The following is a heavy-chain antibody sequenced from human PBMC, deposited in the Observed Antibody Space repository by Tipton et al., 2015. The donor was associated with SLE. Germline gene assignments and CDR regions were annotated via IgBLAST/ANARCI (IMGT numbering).Heavy chain of an antibody. CDR2: INHSGST. CDR3: ASRPTVTTLFDY. V-gene: IGHV4-34*01. CDR1: GGSFSGYY. Sequence: LRLSCTVYGGSFSGYYWSWIRQPPGKGLEWIGEINHSGSTNYNPSLKSRVTISVDTSKNQFSLKLSSVTAADTAVYYCASRPTVTTLFDYWGQGTLVTVSS. D-gene: IGHD4-11*01. J-gene: IGHJ4*02.